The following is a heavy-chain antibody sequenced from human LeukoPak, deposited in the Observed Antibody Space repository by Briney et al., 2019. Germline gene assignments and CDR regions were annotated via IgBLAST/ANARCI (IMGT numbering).Heavy chain of an antibody. Sequence: PGGSLRLSCAASGFTFSSYGMHWVRQAPGKGLEWVAVISYDGSNKYYADSVKGRFTISRDNAKNSLYLQMNSLRAEDTAVYYCARGSSGWPEDYWGQGTLVTVSS. CDR3: ARGSSGWPEDY. J-gene: IGHJ4*02. CDR1: GFTFSSYG. D-gene: IGHD6-19*01. CDR2: ISYDGSNK. V-gene: IGHV3-30*03.